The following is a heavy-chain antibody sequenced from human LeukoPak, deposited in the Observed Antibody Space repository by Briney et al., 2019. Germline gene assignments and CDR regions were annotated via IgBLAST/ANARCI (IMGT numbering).Heavy chain of an antibody. Sequence: ASVKVSCKASGYTFTGYYMHWVRQAPGQGLEWMGWINPNSGGTNYAQKFQGRVTMTRDTPISTAYVELSRLRSDDTAVYYCARGGGGSYTPFDYWGQGTLVTVSS. CDR1: GYTFTGYY. J-gene: IGHJ4*02. CDR2: INPNSGGT. V-gene: IGHV1-2*02. CDR3: ARGGGGSYTPFDY. D-gene: IGHD1-26*01.